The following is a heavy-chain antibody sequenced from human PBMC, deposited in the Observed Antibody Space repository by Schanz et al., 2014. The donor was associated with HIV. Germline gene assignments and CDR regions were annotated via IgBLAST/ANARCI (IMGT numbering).Heavy chain of an antibody. J-gene: IGHJ4*02. V-gene: IGHV3-23*01. CDR2: ISESGGRT. D-gene: IGHD3-22*01. CDR3: AKPEYDSSGNSQSHFDY. CDR1: GFTFSNYA. Sequence: EVQLLESGGGFVQPGGSLRLSCAASGFTFSNYAMSWVRQAPGKGLEWVSSISESGGRTYYADSVNGRFTISRDNSKNTLYLQMTTLRTEDTAVYYCAKPEYDSSGNSQSHFDYWGRGTLVTVSS.